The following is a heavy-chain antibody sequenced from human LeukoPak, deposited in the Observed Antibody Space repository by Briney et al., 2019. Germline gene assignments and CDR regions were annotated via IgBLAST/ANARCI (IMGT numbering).Heavy chain of an antibody. CDR2: ISWNGGST. D-gene: IGHD3-16*02. CDR1: GFTFYDYG. J-gene: IGHJ4*02. V-gene: IGHV3-20*04. CDR3: ARSVAGRDYVWGSYRYPDY. Sequence: AGGSLRLSCAAPGFTFYDYGMSWVRQAPGKGLEWVSGISWNGGSTSYADSVKGRFTISRDNAKNSLYLQMNSLRAEDTALYYCARSVAGRDYVWGSYRYPDYWGQGTLVTVSS.